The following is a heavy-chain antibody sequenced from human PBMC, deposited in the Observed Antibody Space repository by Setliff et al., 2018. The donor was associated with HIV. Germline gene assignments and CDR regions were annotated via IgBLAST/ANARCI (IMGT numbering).Heavy chain of an antibody. CDR2: VYYSGST. Sequence: CTVSGGSFSNHYWSWLRQSPKNGLEWIGYVYYSGSTNYKPSFKSRVSISIDTSRNHFSLNLTSLTTADTAIYYCARSYYDFWNGLPRSFDVWGQGTMVTVSS. J-gene: IGHJ3*01. V-gene: IGHV4-59*11. CDR1: GGSFSNHY. CDR3: ARSYYDFWNGLPRSFDV. D-gene: IGHD3-3*01.